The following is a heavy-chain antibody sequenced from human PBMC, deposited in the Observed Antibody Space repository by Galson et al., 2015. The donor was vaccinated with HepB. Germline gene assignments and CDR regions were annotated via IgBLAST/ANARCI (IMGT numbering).Heavy chain of an antibody. CDR3: ARDVEYEFWSDVTYYHGMDI. Sequence: SLRLSCPASGFTFQNYVMDWVRQAPGKGLEGVAVIWYDGSKTSYVDSVEGRFTISRDNSKNTMYLEMSSLRVEDTAVYYCARDVEYEFWSDVTYYHGMDIWGQGTTVTVSS. D-gene: IGHD3-3*01. CDR2: IWYDGSKT. CDR1: GFTFQNYV. J-gene: IGHJ6*02. V-gene: IGHV3-33*01.